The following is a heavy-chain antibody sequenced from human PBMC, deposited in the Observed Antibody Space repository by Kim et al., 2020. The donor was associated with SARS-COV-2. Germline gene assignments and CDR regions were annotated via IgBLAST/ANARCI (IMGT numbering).Heavy chain of an antibody. D-gene: IGHD6-6*01. V-gene: IGHV6-1*01. CDR2: TYYRSKWYN. J-gene: IGHJ6*02. CDR1: GDSVSSNSAA. CDR3: ARASYSSLWYYYGMDV. Sequence: SQTLSLTCAISGDSVSSNSAAWNWIRQSPSRGLEWLGRTYYRSKWYNDYAVSVKSRITINPDTSKNQFSLQLNSVTPEDTAVYYCARASYSSLWYYYGMDVWGQGTTVTVSS.